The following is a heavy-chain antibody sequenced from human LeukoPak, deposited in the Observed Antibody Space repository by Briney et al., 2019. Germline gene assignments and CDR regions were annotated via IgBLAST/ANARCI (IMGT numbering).Heavy chain of an antibody. V-gene: IGHV4-59*08. J-gene: IGHJ4*02. CDR3: AASDRDFDWLPFDY. D-gene: IGHD3-9*01. CDR1: GGSISSYY. CDR2: IYYSGST. Sequence: SETLSLTCTVSGGSISSYYWSWIRQPPGEGLEWIGYIYYSGSTNYNPSLKSRVTISVDTSKNQFSLKLSSVTAADTAVYYCAASDRDFDWLPFDYWGQGTLVTVSS.